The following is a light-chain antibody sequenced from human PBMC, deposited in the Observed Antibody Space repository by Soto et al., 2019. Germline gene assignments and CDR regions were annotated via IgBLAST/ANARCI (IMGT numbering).Light chain of an antibody. CDR2: KVS. CDR1: SSDVGGYNY. J-gene: IGLJ1*01. Sequence: QSVLAPPASVSVSPGQSITISCTATSSDVGGYNYVSWYQHHPGTAPKLRIYKVSNHPSGVANCFSSSKSGNKDSLPSSWLQAEEEADYYGSSYTSSTTGVVGAGPKVNV. CDR3: SSYTSSTTGV. V-gene: IGLV2-14*01.